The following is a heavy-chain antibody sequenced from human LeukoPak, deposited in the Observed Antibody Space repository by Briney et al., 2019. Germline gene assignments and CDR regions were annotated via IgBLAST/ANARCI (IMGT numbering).Heavy chain of an antibody. CDR1: GGSISSYY. J-gene: IGHJ4*02. Sequence: SETLSLTCTVSGGSISSYYWSWIRQPPGKGLEWIGYIYYSGSTNHNPSLKSRVTISVDTSKNQFSLKLSSVTAADTAVYYCARLLGYSYGYVVGFDYWGQGTLVTVSS. CDR3: ARLLGYSYGYVVGFDY. V-gene: IGHV4-59*08. D-gene: IGHD5-18*01. CDR2: IYYSGST.